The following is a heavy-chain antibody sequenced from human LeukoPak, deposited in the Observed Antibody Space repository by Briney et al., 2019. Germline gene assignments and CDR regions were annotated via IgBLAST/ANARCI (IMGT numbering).Heavy chain of an antibody. Sequence: SETLSLTCTVSGGSISSYYWSWIRQPPGKGLEGIGYIYYSGGTNYNPSLKSRVTISVDTSKNQFSLKLSSVTAADTAVYYCARQGWVYYYDSSGLDAFDIWGQGTMVTVSS. J-gene: IGHJ3*02. D-gene: IGHD3-22*01. CDR3: ARQGWVYYYDSSGLDAFDI. CDR1: GGSISSYY. CDR2: IYYSGGT. V-gene: IGHV4-59*08.